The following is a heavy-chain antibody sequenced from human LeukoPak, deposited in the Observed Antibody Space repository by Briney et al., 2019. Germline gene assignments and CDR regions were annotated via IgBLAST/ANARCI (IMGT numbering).Heavy chain of an antibody. J-gene: IGHJ6*02. CDR2: GCYSGAN. CDR1: GGAISSDDFY. D-gene: IGHD6-25*01. CDR3: ARDSGDGQPPSDLFHNAMDV. V-gene: IGHV4-30-4*01. Sequence: SETLSLTCAVSGGAISSDDFYWSWIRQPPGVGLEWIGYGCYSGANYCNPSLRSRLTLSLDASKNQFSLKLNSVTAADSAVYYCARDSGDGQPPSDLFHNAMDVWGQGTTDTVSS.